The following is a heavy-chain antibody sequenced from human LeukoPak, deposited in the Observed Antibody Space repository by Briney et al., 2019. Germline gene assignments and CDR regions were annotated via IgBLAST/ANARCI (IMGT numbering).Heavy chain of an antibody. V-gene: IGHV1-18*01. Sequence: ASVKVSCKASGYTFISYGISWVRQAPGQGLEWMGWISAYNGNTNYAQKLQGRVTMTRDTSTSTVYMELSSLRSEDTAVYYCASPNPNSRGFDYWGQGTLVTVSS. CDR2: ISAYNGNT. CDR3: ASPNPNSRGFDY. J-gene: IGHJ4*02. D-gene: IGHD2-8*01. CDR1: GYTFISYG.